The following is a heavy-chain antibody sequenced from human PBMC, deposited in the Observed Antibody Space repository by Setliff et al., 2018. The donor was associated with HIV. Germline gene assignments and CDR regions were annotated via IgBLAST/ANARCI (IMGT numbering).Heavy chain of an antibody. CDR1: GDSITRSRYW. J-gene: IGHJ5*02. D-gene: IGHD3-16*01. CDR2: ISHRGDL. Sequence: PSETLSLTCNVSGDSITRSRYWWGWIRQSPGKGLQWLADISHRGDLAYRESLKRRLTISRDTPKNQISLRLTSVTAADTAVYYCVRRGPHGPDLGYKAEGIDPWGQGVLVTVSS. CDR3: VRRGPHGPDLGYKAEGIDP. V-gene: IGHV4-39*01.